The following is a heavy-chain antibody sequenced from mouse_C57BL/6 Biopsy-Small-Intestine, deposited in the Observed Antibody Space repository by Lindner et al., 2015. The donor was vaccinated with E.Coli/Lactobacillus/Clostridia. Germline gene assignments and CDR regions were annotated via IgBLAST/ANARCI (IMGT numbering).Heavy chain of an antibody. J-gene: IGHJ4*01. D-gene: IGHD2-2*01. CDR2: IYPRSGNT. CDR1: GYTFTSYG. CDR3: ARPRDGYDANYYAMDY. Sequence: VQLQESGAELARPGASVKLSCKASGYTFTSYGISWVKQRTGQGLEWIGEIYPRSGNTYYNEKFKGKATLTADKSSSTAYMELRSLTSEDSAVYFCARPRDGYDANYYAMDYWGQGTSVTVSS. V-gene: IGHV1-81*01.